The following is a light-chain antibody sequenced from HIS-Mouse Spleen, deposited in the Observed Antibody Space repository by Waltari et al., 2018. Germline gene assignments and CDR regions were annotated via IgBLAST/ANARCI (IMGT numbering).Light chain of an antibody. Sequence: QSVLTQPPSASGTPGQRVTIPCSGSSSNIGSNYVYWYQQLPGTAPKLLIYRNNQRPSGIPERFSGSNSGNTATLTISGTQAMDEADYYCQAWDSSTVVFGGGTKLTVL. CDR2: RNN. CDR3: QAWDSSTVV. V-gene: IGLV1-47*01. J-gene: IGLJ2*01. CDR1: SSNIGSNY.